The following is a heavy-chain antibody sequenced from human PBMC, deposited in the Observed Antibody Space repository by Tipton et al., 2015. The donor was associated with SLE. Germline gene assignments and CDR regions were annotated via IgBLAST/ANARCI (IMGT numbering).Heavy chain of an antibody. CDR3: ATPGRLTPHGY. D-gene: IGHD4-23*01. CDR1: GRSFSCYS. J-gene: IGHJ4*02. Sequence: TLSLTCAVYGRSFSCYSCRWIRQPPGKGLEWIGEINHSESPNYNPSLKSRVTISVDTSKNQFSLKLSSVTAADTAVYYCATPGRLTPHGYWGQGTLVTVSS. V-gene: IGHV4-34*01. CDR2: INHSESP.